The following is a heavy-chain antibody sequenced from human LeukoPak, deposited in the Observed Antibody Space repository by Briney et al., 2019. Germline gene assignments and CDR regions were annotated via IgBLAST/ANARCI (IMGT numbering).Heavy chain of an antibody. CDR2: IYHSGST. J-gene: IGHJ4*02. Sequence: TSQTLSLTCTVSGGSISSGGYYWSWIRQPPGKGLEWTGYIYHSGSTYYNPSLKSRVTISVDRSKNQFSLKLSSVTAADTAVYYCARTGKLQSYFDYWGQGTLVTVSS. D-gene: IGHD4-11*01. V-gene: IGHV4-30-2*01. CDR3: ARTGKLQSYFDY. CDR1: GGSISSGGYY.